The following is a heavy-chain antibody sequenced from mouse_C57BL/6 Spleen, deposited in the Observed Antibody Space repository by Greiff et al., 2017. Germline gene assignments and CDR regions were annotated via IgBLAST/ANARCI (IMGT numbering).Heavy chain of an antibody. CDR1: GYTFTSYW. V-gene: IGHV1-64*01. J-gene: IGHJ2*01. D-gene: IGHD1-1*01. CDR2: IHPNSGST. CDR3: ARTGVAAYCDY. Sequence: VQLQQPGAELVKPGASVKLSCKASGYTFTSYWMHWVKQRPGQGLEWIGMIHPNSGSTNYNEKFKSKATLTVDKSSSTAYMQLSSLTSEDSAVYYCARTGVAAYCDYWGQGTTLTVSS.